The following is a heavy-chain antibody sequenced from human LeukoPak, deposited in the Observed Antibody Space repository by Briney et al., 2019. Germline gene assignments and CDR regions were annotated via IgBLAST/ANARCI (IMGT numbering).Heavy chain of an antibody. CDR2: IYYSGST. Sequence: SETLSLTCTVSGGSISSSDYYWGWIRRAPGKGLEWIGNIYYSGSTYYNPSLKSRVTISVDTSNNQFSLKLSSVTAADTAVYYCARWVATPRGYFDYWGQGTLVTVSS. D-gene: IGHD5-12*01. CDR1: GGSISSSDYY. J-gene: IGHJ4*02. V-gene: IGHV4-39*01. CDR3: ARWVATPRGYFDY.